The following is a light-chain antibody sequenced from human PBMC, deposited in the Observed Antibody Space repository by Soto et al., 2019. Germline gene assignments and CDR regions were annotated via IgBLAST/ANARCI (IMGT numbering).Light chain of an antibody. J-gene: IGKJ1*01. V-gene: IGKV3-15*01. CDR1: QSVSSY. CDR2: GAS. CDR3: QQYNNWPRT. Sequence: EILMTQSPATLSVSPGERVTLSCMASQSVSSYLAWYQQKSGQPPMLLIYGASTRATGIPARFSGSGSGTEFTLPISSLQSEDFAVYYCQQYNNWPRTFGQGTKVEIK.